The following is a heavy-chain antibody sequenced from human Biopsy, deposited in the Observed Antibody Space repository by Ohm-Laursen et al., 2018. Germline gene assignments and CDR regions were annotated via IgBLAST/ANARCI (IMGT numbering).Heavy chain of an antibody. J-gene: IGHJ4*02. V-gene: IGHV1-8*01. D-gene: IGHD1-1*01. CDR3: ARAERNQLESEY. Sequence: ASVKVSCKASGYTFTVYDIIWVRQATGHGPEWMGWMNTKNGKTCYEQKLRGRVTMTSDTSISTTYMDLSSLGSEDTAAYYCARAERNQLESEYWGQGTLVTVSS. CDR1: GYTFTVYD. CDR2: MNTKNGKT.